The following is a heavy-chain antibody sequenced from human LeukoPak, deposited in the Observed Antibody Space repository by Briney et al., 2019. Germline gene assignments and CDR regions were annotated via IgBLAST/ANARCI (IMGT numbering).Heavy chain of an antibody. CDR1: GFTFSSYS. V-gene: IGHV3-21*01. D-gene: IGHD4-23*01. CDR3: ARVGGNSLDY. J-gene: IGHJ4*02. Sequence: GGSLRLSCAASGFTFSSYSMNWVRQTPGKGLEWVSSISSTSDFIDYADSVKGRFTSSRDNAKNSLYLQMNSLRAEDTAVYYCARVGGNSLDYWGQGTLVTVSS. CDR2: ISSTSDFI.